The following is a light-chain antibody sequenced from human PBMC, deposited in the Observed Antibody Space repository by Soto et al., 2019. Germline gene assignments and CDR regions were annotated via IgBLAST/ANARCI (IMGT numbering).Light chain of an antibody. CDR1: ESISIW. Sequence: IQMSQSTSTLCAAFGDRVDFSCRARESISIWLAWYQQKPGKAPKLLIYDASILESGVPSRFSGSGSGTEFTLTISSLQPDDSATYYCQQYNSYRTFGQGTKVDI. J-gene: IGKJ1*01. CDR2: DAS. CDR3: QQYNSYRT. V-gene: IGKV1-5*01.